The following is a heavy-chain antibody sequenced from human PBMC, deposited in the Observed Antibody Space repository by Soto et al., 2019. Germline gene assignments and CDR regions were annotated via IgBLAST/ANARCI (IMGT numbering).Heavy chain of an antibody. J-gene: IGHJ6*02. CDR2: IYSGGST. V-gene: IGHV3-53*01. Sequence: PWGSLRLSCATSGLTVSRNYMSWVRQAPGKGLEWVSVIYSGGSTYYADSVKGRFTISRDNSKNTLYLQMNSLRAEDTAVYYCAREVPPQPPSYYYGMDVWGQGPRSPYP. CDR1: GLTVSRNY. CDR3: AREVPPQPPSYYYGMDV.